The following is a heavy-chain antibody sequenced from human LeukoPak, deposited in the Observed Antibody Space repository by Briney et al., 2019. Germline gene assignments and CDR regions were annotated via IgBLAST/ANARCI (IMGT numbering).Heavy chain of an antibody. V-gene: IGHV5-51*01. J-gene: IGHJ4*02. CDR3: ARREATTEYFDF. Sequence: GESLKISCKGSGYRFTNYWIAWVRQMPGKGLEWMGVIYPGDSDTRYNPSFQGQVTISADRSFGTAYLQWGSLKASDSAMYYCARREATTEYFDFWGQGTLVTVSS. CDR2: IYPGDSDT. D-gene: IGHD1-7*01. CDR1: GYRFTNYW.